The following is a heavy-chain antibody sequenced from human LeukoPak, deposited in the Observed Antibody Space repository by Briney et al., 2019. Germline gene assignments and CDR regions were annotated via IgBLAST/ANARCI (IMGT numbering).Heavy chain of an antibody. V-gene: IGHV4-34*01. J-gene: IGHJ6*02. Sequence: SETLSLTCAVYGGSFSGYYWSWIRQPPGKGLEWIGEINHSGSTNYNPSLKSRVTISVDTSKNQFSLKLSSVTAADTAVYYCARSPPTYCSGGSCYYYGMDVWGQGTTVTVSS. CDR1: GGSFSGYY. CDR3: ARSPPTYCSGGSCYYYGMDV. D-gene: IGHD2-15*01. CDR2: INHSGST.